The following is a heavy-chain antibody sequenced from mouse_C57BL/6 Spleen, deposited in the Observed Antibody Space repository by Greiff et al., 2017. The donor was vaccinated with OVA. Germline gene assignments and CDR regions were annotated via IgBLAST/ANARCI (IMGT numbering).Heavy chain of an antibody. D-gene: IGHD1-1*01. J-gene: IGHJ1*03. CDR2: IDPSDSYT. V-gene: IGHV1-59*01. CDR1: GYTFTSYW. Sequence: QVQLQQPGAELVRPGTSVTLSCKASGYTFTSYWMHWVKQRPGQGLEWIGVIDPSDSYTNYNQKFKGKATLTVATSSSTAYMQLSLRTCEASAVYSGSRSGYGSSYRYFDVWGTGTTVTVSS. CDR3: SRSGYGSSYRYFDV.